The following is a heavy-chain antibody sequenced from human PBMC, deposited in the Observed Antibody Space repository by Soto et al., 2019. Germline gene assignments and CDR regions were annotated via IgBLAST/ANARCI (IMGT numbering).Heavy chain of an antibody. D-gene: IGHD3-22*01. Sequence: GASVKVSCKASGYTFTSYGISWVRQAPGQGLEWMGWINAGNGNTKYSQKFQGRVTITRDTSASTAYMELSSLRSEDTAVYYCARGSGYYYWDDYWGQGTLVTVS. J-gene: IGHJ4*02. CDR2: INAGNGNT. CDR3: ARGSGYYYWDDY. V-gene: IGHV1-3*01. CDR1: GYTFTSYG.